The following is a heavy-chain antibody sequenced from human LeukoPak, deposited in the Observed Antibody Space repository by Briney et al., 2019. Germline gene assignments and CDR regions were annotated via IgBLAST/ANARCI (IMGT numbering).Heavy chain of an antibody. J-gene: IGHJ4*02. D-gene: IGHD3-22*01. Sequence: SETLSLTCAVYGGSFSGYYWSWIRQPPGKGLEWIGEINHSGSTNYNPSLKSRVTISVDTSKNQFSLKLSSVTAADTAVYYCARETRNPYYYDSSGYNFDYWGQGTLVTVSS. V-gene: IGHV4-34*01. CDR2: INHSGST. CDR3: ARETRNPYYYDSSGYNFDY. CDR1: GGSFSGYY.